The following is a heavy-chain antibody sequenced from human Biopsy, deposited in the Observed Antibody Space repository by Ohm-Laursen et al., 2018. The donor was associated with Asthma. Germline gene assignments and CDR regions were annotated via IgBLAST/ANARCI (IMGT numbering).Heavy chain of an antibody. CDR1: GDSFSNYA. Sequence: GSSVKVSCKASGDSFSNYAISWVRQAPRQGLEWMGGLIPVLGTPDHAQMFEGRVTITADESTSTAYMELSSLSSEDTAVYYCARGYSGSDRIVYYYSGLEVWGQGTTVTVSS. D-gene: IGHD5-12*01. CDR3: ARGYSGSDRIVYYYSGLEV. J-gene: IGHJ6*02. V-gene: IGHV1-69*01. CDR2: LIPVLGTP.